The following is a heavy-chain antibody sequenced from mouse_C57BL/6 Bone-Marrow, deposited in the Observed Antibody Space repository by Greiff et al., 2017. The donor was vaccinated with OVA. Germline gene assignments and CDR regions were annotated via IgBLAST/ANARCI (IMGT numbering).Heavy chain of an antibody. CDR3: ASTTVVSIDY. CDR2: INPSSGYT. CDR1: GYTFTSYW. J-gene: IGHJ2*01. D-gene: IGHD1-1*01. Sequence: QVHVKQSGAELAKPGDSVKLSCKASGYTFTSYWMHWVKQRPGQGLEWIGYINPSSGYTKYNQKFKVKATLTADKSSSTAYMQLSSLTYEDSAVYYCASTTVVSIDYWGQGTTLTVSS. V-gene: IGHV1-7*01.